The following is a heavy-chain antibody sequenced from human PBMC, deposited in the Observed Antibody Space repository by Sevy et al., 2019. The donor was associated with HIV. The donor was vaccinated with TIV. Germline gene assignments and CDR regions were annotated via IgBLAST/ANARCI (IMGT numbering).Heavy chain of an antibody. D-gene: IGHD3-9*01. CDR3: VRTYDSTGYTTFRDGIFDL. CDR2: IKDDGSEK. V-gene: IGHV3-7*03. Sequence: GGSLRLSCAASGFTFDYYWMNWVRQAPGKGLEWVANIKDDGSEKHYVDSVKGRFTISRDNTKNQLYLQMSSLRVEDKPVYYCVRTYDSTGYTTFRDGIFDLWGQGTKVTVSS. CDR1: GFTFDYYW. J-gene: IGHJ3*01.